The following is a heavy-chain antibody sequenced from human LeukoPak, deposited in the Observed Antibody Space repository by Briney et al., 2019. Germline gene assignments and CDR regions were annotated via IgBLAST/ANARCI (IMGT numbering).Heavy chain of an antibody. CDR3: ARGGEGYNDDAFEV. J-gene: IGHJ3*01. CDR2: IYNSATT. Sequence: SETLSLTCTVSGDAIRNHYCDWTRQPPGKGLEWIGHIYNSATTDYNPSFKSRVTISLDASKKQFSLKMTSVTALDSAVYYCARGGEGYNDDAFEVWGLGTAVTVSS. D-gene: IGHD5-24*01. V-gene: IGHV4-59*11. CDR1: GDAIRNHY.